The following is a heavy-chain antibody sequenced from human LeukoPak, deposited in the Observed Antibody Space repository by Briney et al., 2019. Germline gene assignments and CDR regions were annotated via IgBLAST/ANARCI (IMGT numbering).Heavy chain of an antibody. CDR2: ISGSGGST. Sequence: RGTLRLSCAAPGVTFSSYGMSSVRQAPGKGLEWVSAISGSGGSTYYADSVKGRFTISRDNFKKTLYLQKTSPRDQDTAVYYSAKDDRSYYYGSGSYPFDYWGQGTLVTVSS. CDR1: GVTFSSYG. J-gene: IGHJ4*02. V-gene: IGHV3-23*01. CDR3: AKDDRSYYYGSGSYPFDY. D-gene: IGHD3-10*01.